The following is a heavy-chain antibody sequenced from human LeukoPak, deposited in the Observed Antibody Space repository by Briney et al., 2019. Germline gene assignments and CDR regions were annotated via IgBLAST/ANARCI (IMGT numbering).Heavy chain of an antibody. CDR1: GFTFSSYW. J-gene: IGHJ4*01. Sequence: GGSLRLSCAASGFTFSSYWMSWVRQAPGKGLEWVANIKQDGSEKYYVDSVKGRFTISRDNSKNTLYLQMNSLRAEDTAVYYCAKAWIQLWYPFDCWGQGTLVTVSS. V-gene: IGHV3-7*01. D-gene: IGHD5-18*01. CDR3: AKAWIQLWYPFDC. CDR2: IKQDGSEK.